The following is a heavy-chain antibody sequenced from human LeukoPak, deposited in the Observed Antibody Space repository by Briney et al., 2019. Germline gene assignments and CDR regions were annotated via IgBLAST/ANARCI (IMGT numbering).Heavy chain of an antibody. J-gene: IGHJ5*02. CDR3: ARDRLVRGVIPGWFDP. D-gene: IGHD3-10*01. CDR2: IYHSGST. Sequence: PSETLSLTCAVSGGSISSGGYPWSWIRQPPGKGLEWIGYIYHSGSTYYNPSLKSRVTISVDRSKNQFSLKLSSVTAADTAVYYCARDRLVRGVIPGWFDPWGQGTLVTVSS. V-gene: IGHV4-30-2*01. CDR1: GGSISSGGYP.